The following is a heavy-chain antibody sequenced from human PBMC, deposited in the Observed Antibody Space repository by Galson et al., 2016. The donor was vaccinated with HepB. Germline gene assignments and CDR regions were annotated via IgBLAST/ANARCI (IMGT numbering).Heavy chain of an antibody. Sequence: SLRLSCAASGFTFNNHAMNWVRQAPGKGLEWVSTISPSGDNTYYADSVKGRFTISRDNSKNTLYLQMSSLRVEDTAVYYCVRETNKPTVLVEGDSWGQGTLVTVSS. V-gene: IGHV3-23*01. CDR1: GFTFNNHA. CDR3: VRETNKPTVLVEGDS. J-gene: IGHJ5*02. D-gene: IGHD2-8*02. CDR2: ISPSGDNT.